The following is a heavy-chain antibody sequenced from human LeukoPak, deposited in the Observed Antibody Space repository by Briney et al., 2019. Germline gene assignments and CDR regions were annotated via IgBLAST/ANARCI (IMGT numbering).Heavy chain of an antibody. D-gene: IGHD4-17*01. CDR1: GGSISSSSYY. CDR2: IYTSGST. CDR3: ARATVTRDFDY. Sequence: PSETLSLTCTVSGGSISSSSYYWSWIRQPAGKGLEWIGRIYTSGSTNYNPSLKSRVTISVDTSKNQFSLKLSSVTAADTAVYYCARATVTRDFDYWGQGTLVTVSS. J-gene: IGHJ4*02. V-gene: IGHV4-61*02.